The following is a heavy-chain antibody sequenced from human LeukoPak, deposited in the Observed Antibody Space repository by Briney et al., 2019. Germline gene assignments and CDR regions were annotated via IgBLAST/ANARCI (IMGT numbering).Heavy chain of an antibody. D-gene: IGHD3-22*01. CDR2: IKQDGSEK. V-gene: IGHV3-7*02. J-gene: IGHJ3*02. CDR1: GFTFSSYW. CDR3: ARLSGYSNNDAFDI. Sequence: GGSLRLSCAVSGFTFSSYWMSWVRQAPGKGLEWVANIKQDGSEKYYVDSVKGRFTISRDNAKNSLYLQVNSLRAEDTAVYYCARLSGYSNNDAFDIWGQGTMVTVSS.